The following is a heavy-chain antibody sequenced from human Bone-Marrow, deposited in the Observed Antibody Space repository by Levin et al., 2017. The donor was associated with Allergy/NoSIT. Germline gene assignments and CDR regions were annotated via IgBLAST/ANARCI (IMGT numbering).Heavy chain of an antibody. Sequence: GGSLRLSCAVSGFTVSNNYMSWVRQAPGKGLEWVSLIYSGGSTNYADSVKGRFTISRDNFKNTLSLQMNSLRAEDTAVYYCAGGPSRGYWGQGPLVTVSS. V-gene: IGHV3-66*01. CDR1: GFTVSNNY. CDR3: AGGPSRGY. D-gene: IGHD3-16*01. J-gene: IGHJ4*02. CDR2: IYSGGST.